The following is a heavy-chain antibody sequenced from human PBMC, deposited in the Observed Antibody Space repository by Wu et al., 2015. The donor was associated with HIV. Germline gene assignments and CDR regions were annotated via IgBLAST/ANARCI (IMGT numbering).Heavy chain of an antibody. D-gene: IGHD6-19*01. J-gene: IGHJ3*02. CDR1: GYTFTAYY. CDR3: ARPSGIAVAGMMSFDI. CDR2: INSNSGDT. Sequence: QVQLVQSGAEVKKPGASVKVSCKTSGYTFTAYYMHWVRQAPGHGLEWMGWINSNSGDTNYAQNFQGRVTMTRDTSISTAYMELSRLRSDDTAVYYCARPSGIAVAGMMSFDIVGPRDNGHRLF. V-gene: IGHV1-2*02.